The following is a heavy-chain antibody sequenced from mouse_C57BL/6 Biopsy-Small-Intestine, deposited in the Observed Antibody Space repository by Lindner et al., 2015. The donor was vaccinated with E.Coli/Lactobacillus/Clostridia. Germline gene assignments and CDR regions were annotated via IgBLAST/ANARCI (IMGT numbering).Heavy chain of an antibody. Sequence: VQLQESGPELVKPGASVKITCKTSGYTFTDYNLDWVKQSHGESLEWIGHINPYNGDTFYNQKIKGKATLTVDKSSSTAYMELRSLTSDDTAVYYCATRFAYWGQGTLITVSA. CDR3: ATRFAY. CDR2: INPYNGDT. CDR1: GYTFTDYN. J-gene: IGHJ3*01. V-gene: IGHV1-18*01.